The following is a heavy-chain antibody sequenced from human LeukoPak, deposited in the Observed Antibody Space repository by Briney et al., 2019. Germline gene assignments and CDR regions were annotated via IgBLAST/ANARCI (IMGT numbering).Heavy chain of an antibody. CDR3: ATSWGLGYCTNGVCYAFDY. V-gene: IGHV1-69*05. Sequence: ASVKVSCKASGGTFSGYAIIWVRQAPGQGLEWMGGIIPIFGTANYAQKFQGRVTITTDESTSTAYMELSSLRSEDTAVYYCATSWGLGYCTNGVCYAFDYWGQGTLVTVSS. D-gene: IGHD2-8*01. J-gene: IGHJ4*02. CDR1: GGTFSGYA. CDR2: IIPIFGTA.